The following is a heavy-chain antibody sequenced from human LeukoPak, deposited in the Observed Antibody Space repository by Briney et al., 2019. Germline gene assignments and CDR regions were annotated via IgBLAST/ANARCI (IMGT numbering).Heavy chain of an antibody. CDR3: EEGRSGWYVDY. CDR1: GFTFTTSA. V-gene: IGHV1-58*01. J-gene: IGHJ4*02. D-gene: IGHD6-19*01. Sequence: GTSVKVSCKSSGFTFTTSAVQWVRQARGQRLEWIVWIVVDSGNTNYAQKFQERVTITRDMSTGTAYMELSSLRSEDTAMYYCEEGRSGWYVDYWGQGTLVTVSS. CDR2: IVVDSGNT.